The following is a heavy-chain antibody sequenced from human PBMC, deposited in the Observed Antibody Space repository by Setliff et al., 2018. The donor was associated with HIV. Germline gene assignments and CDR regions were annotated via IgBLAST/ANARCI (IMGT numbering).Heavy chain of an antibody. CDR1: GASISSHY. CDR3: ARDVTFITHDALDL. CDR2: VYYSGTT. Sequence: PSETLSLTCTVSGASISSHYWSWIRQSPGKGLEWIGHVYYSGTTKYNPSLQSRVSMSVDTSKNQVSVRLQSLSAADTAVYYRARDVTFITHDALDLWGQGIMVTVSS. D-gene: IGHD3-22*01. V-gene: IGHV4-59*11. J-gene: IGHJ3*01.